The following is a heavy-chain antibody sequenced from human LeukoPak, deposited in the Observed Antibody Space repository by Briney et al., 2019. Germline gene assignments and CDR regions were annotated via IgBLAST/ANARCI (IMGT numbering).Heavy chain of an antibody. CDR1: GGSISSYY. V-gene: IGHV4-4*07. J-gene: IGHJ6*03. D-gene: IGHD3-10*01. CDR3: ARFYGSGSYSPRGDYYYYMDV. Sequence: SETLSLTCTVSGGSISSYYWSWIRQPAGKGLEWIGRIYTSGRTNYNPSLKSRVTMSVDTSKNQFSLKLSSVTAADTAVYYCARFYGSGSYSPRGDYYYYMDVWGKGTTVTISS. CDR2: IYTSGRT.